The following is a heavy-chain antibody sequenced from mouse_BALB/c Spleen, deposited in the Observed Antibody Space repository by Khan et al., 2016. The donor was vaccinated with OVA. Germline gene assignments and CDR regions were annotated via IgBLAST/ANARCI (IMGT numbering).Heavy chain of an antibody. J-gene: IGHJ3*01. CDR2: VSTGGSYT. CDR3: TRLAYYYDSEGFAY. D-gene: IGHD1-1*01. V-gene: IGHV5-6*01. Sequence: EVQLVESGGDLVKPGGSLKLSCAASGFTFSTYGMSWVRQAPDKRLEWVATVSTGGSYTYYPDSVKGRFTISRDNAKHPLYLQMSGLRSDDTAMFYCTRLAYYYDSEGFAYWGQGTLVTVSA. CDR1: GFTFSTYG.